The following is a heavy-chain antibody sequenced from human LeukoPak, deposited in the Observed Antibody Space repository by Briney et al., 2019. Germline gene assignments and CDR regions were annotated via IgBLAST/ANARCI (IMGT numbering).Heavy chain of an antibody. Sequence: SSETLSLTCTVSGGSVSSGSYYWSWIRQPPGKGLEWIGYIYYSGSTKYNPSLKSRVTISVDTSKNQFSLKLSSVTAADTAVYYCAKTLRGGDWYFDYWGQGTLVTVSS. CDR1: GGSVSSGSYY. CDR2: IYYSGST. D-gene: IGHD2-21*02. J-gene: IGHJ4*02. V-gene: IGHV4-61*01. CDR3: AKTLRGGDWYFDY.